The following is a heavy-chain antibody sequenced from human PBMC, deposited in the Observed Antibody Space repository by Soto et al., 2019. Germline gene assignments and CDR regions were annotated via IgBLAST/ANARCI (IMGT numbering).Heavy chain of an antibody. Sequence: EVQLLESGGGLVQPGGSLRLSCGVSGFTFNDFEMNWVRQAPGKGLEWLAYIDGSGTTKKYADSVRGRFTISRDNPNNSLFLPMSSLSAADTAIYYCARGFGRFNYCGQGTLVSVSS. D-gene: IGHD3-10*01. CDR1: GFTFNDFE. CDR2: IDGSGTTK. J-gene: IGHJ4*02. CDR3: ARGFGRFNY. V-gene: IGHV3-48*03.